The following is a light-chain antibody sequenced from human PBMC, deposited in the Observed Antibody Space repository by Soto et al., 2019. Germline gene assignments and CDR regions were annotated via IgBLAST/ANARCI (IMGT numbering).Light chain of an antibody. J-gene: IGLJ2*01. CDR1: TGAVTSNHH. CDR3: LLSYNAARV. CDR2: DTS. Sequence: QAVVTQEPSLTVSPGGTVTLTCGSSTGAVTSNHHPYWFQQKAGQAPRTLIYDTSNKHSWTPARFSGSLLGDKAALTLSGAKPGDEAQYYCLLSYNAARVFGGGTKLTAL. V-gene: IGLV7-46*01.